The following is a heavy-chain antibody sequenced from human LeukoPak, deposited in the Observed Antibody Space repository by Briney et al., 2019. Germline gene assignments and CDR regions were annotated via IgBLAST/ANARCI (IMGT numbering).Heavy chain of an antibody. D-gene: IGHD2-2*01. Sequence: GGSLRLSCAVSGFTFSSWWMTWVRQAPGKGLEWVANIKQDGSEKNYVDSVKGRFTISRDNAKNSLYLQMNSLRAEDTAVYYCAREIQDIVVVPAAAINYYYYMDVWGKGTTVTISS. V-gene: IGHV3-7*01. CDR3: AREIQDIVVVPAAAINYYYYMDV. CDR2: IKQDGSEK. J-gene: IGHJ6*03. CDR1: GFTFSSWW.